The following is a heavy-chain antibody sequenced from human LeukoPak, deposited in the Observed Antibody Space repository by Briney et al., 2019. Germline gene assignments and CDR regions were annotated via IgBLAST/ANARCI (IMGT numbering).Heavy chain of an antibody. V-gene: IGHV1-69*01. J-gene: IGHJ4*02. CDR2: IIPIFGTA. D-gene: IGHD3-10*01. CDR1: GGTFSSYA. Sequence: SVKVSCKASGGTFSSYAISWVRQAPGQGLEWMGGIIPIFGTANYAQKFQVRVTITADESTSTAYMELSSLRSEDTAVYYCARDLYGSGNAGDYWGQGTLVTVSS. CDR3: ARDLYGSGNAGDY.